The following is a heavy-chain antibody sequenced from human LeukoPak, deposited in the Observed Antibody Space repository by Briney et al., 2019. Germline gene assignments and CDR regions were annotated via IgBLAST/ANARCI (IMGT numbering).Heavy chain of an antibody. CDR1: GDSISSYY. Sequence: SETLSLTCTVSGDSISSYYWSWIRQPPGKGLEWIGFIHYSGSTNYKPSRKSRVTISVDTSKNQFSLKLSSVTAADTAVYYCARGNTVTKLGYWGQGTLVTVSS. CDR3: ARGNTVTKLGY. CDR2: IHYSGST. J-gene: IGHJ4*02. D-gene: IGHD4-17*01. V-gene: IGHV4-59*01.